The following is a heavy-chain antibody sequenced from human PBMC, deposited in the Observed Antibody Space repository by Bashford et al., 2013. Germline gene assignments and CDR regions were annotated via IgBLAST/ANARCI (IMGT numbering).Heavy chain of an antibody. V-gene: IGHV4-4*07. Sequence: SETLSLTCTVSGGSISSYYWSWIRQPAGKGLEWIGRIYTSGSTNYNPSLKSRVTMSVDTSKNQFSLKLSSVTAADTAVYYCARDRPTGGYNNWFDPGAREPWSPSPQ. J-gene: IGHJ5*02. CDR1: GGSISSYY. CDR3: ARDRPTGGYNNWFDP. CDR2: IYTSGST. D-gene: IGHD5-24*01.